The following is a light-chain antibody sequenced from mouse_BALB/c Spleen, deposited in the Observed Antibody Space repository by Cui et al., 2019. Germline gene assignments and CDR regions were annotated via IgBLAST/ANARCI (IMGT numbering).Light chain of an antibody. CDR3: QQYSGYPYT. V-gene: IGKV4-78*01. CDR1: SSVSSSY. CDR2: STS. J-gene: IGKJ2*01. Sequence: HTVLTQSPAIMSASPGEKVTTTCSARSSVSSSYLYWYQQKPGACPKLWIYSTSNMACAIPARFSGSGSGTSYSLTISSMEAENAATFYCQQYSGYPYTFRGGTELEIK.